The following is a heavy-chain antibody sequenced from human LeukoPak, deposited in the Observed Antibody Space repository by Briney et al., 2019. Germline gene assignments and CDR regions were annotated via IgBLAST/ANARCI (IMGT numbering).Heavy chain of an antibody. J-gene: IGHJ4*02. CDR2: INPNSGGT. CDR3: ARGEVLGYDSNGYYSAY. D-gene: IGHD3-22*01. Sequence: ASVKVSCKASGYTFTGYYMHWVRQAPGQGLEWMGWINPNSGGTNYAQKFQGRVTMTRDTSISTAYMELSRLRSDDTAVYYCARGEVLGYDSNGYYSAYWGQGTLVTVSS. V-gene: IGHV1-2*02. CDR1: GYTFTGYY.